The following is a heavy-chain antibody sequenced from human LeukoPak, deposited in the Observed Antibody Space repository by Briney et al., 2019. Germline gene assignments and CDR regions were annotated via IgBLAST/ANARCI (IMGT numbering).Heavy chain of an antibody. J-gene: IGHJ4*02. V-gene: IGHV4-34*01. Sequence: PSETLSLTCAVYGGSFSGYYWSWIRQPPGKGLEWIGEINHSGSTNYNPSLKSRVTISVDTSKNQFSLKLSSVTAADTAVYYCARGWVRAVTHFDYWGQGILVTVST. CDR3: ARGWVRAVTHFDY. CDR1: GGSFSGYY. CDR2: INHSGST. D-gene: IGHD3-10*01.